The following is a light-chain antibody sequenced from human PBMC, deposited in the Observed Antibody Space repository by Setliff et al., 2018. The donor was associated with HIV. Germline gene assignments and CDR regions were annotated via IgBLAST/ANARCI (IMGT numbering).Light chain of an antibody. Sequence: SALAQPASVSGAPGQSITISCTGASNDVGSYNYVSWYQQHPGKAPKLMIYDVTNRPSGVSDRFSGSKSGNTASLTISGLQAEDEADYYCNSYTSTTFYVFGSGTKV. V-gene: IGLV2-14*03. CDR2: DVT. CDR3: NSYTSTTFYV. J-gene: IGLJ1*01. CDR1: SNDVGSYNY.